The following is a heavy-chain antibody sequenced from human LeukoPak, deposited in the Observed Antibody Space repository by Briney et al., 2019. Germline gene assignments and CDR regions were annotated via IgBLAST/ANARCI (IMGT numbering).Heavy chain of an antibody. V-gene: IGHV1-24*01. Sequence: GASVKVSCKASGYTFTSYDINWVRQAPGKGLEWMGGFDPEDGETIYAQKFQGRVTMTEDTSTDTAYMELSSLRSEETAVYYCATDLDWNNAERLNFDYWGQGTVVTVSS. J-gene: IGHJ4*02. CDR3: ATDLDWNNAERLNFDY. CDR1: GYTFTSYD. CDR2: FDPEDGET. D-gene: IGHD1/OR15-1a*01.